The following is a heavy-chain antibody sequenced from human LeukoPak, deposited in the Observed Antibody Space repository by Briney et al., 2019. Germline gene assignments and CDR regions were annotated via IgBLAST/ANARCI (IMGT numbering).Heavy chain of an antibody. Sequence: PSETLSLTCAVYGGSFSGYYWSWIRQPPGKGLEWIGEINHSGSTNYNPSHKSRVTISVDTSKKQFSLKLSSVTAADTAVYYCATRAGHYYDSSGYYYYGMDVWGQGTTVTVSS. CDR3: ATRAGHYYDSSGYYYYGMDV. J-gene: IGHJ6*02. CDR2: INHSGST. CDR1: GGSFSGYY. D-gene: IGHD3-22*01. V-gene: IGHV4-34*01.